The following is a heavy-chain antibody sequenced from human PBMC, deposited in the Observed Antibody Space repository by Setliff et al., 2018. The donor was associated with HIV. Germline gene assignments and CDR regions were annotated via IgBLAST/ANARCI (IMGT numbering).Heavy chain of an antibody. CDR1: GGTFSSYA. CDR2: IIPIFGIA. CDR3: AVGYSGYVGPFDY. Sequence: ASVKVSCKASGGTFSSYAISWVRQAPGQGLEWMGGIIPIFGIANYAQKFQGRVTITADKSTSTAYMELSSLRSEDTAVYYCAVGYSGYVGPFDYWGQGTLVTVSS. D-gene: IGHD5-12*01. V-gene: IGHV1-69*10. J-gene: IGHJ4*02.